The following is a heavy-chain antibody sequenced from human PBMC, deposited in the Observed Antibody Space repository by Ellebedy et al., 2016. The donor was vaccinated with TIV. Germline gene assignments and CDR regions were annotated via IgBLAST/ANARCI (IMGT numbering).Heavy chain of an antibody. V-gene: IGHV1-3*01. CDR2: INPGNGNT. CDR3: ARVDTPMPDGFDI. Sequence: AASVKVSCKASGYTFTSYAMHWVRQAPGQRLEWMGWINPGNGNTKYSQKFQGRVTITRDTSASTAYMELSSLRSEDTAIYYCARVDTPMPDGFDIWGQGTMVTVSS. D-gene: IGHD5-18*01. CDR1: GYTFTSYA. J-gene: IGHJ3*02.